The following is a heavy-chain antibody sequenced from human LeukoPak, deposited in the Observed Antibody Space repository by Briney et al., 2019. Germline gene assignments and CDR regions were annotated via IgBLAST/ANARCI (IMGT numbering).Heavy chain of an antibody. D-gene: IGHD2-2*01. CDR3: ARDASDCSSTSCYPDWFDP. Sequence: GGSLRLSCAASGFTFSSYSMNWVRQAPGKGLEWVSYIRSSSSTMYYADSVKGRFTISRDNAKNSLYLQMNSLRAEDTAVYYCARDASDCSSTSCYPDWFDPWGQGTLVTVSS. CDR2: IRSSSSTM. V-gene: IGHV3-48*01. J-gene: IGHJ5*02. CDR1: GFTFSSYS.